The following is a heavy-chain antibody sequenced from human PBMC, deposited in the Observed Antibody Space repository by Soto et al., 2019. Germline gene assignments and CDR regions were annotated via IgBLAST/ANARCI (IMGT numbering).Heavy chain of an antibody. CDR1: GYSFTSYW. CDR3: ARQAVGATFRLDY. CDR2: IYPDDSDT. V-gene: IGHV5-51*01. Sequence: GESLKISCKGSGYSFTSYWIGWVRQMPGKGLEWMGIIYPDDSDTRYSPSFQGQVTISADKSISTAYLQWISLKASDTAMYYCARQAVGATFRLDYWAREPWSPSPQ. D-gene: IGHD1-26*01. J-gene: IGHJ4*02.